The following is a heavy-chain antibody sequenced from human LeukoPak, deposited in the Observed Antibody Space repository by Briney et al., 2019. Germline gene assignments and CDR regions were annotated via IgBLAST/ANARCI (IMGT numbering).Heavy chain of an antibody. J-gene: IGHJ3*02. Sequence: SETLSLTCTVSGGSISSYYWSWIRQPPGKGLEWIGYIFYSGSTNYNPSLKSRVTISVDTSKSQFSLKLSSVTAADTAVYYCATERATLTGGFDAFDIWGQGTMVTVSS. CDR1: GGSISSYY. V-gene: IGHV4-59*01. D-gene: IGHD7-27*01. CDR3: ATERATLTGGFDAFDI. CDR2: IFYSGST.